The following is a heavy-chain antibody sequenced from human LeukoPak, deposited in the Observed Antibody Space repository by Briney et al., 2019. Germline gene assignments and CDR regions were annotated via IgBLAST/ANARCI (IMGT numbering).Heavy chain of an antibody. D-gene: IGHD3-10*01. CDR2: IVVGSGNT. CDR3: AARSYYYGSGSYGVFDY. CDR1: GFTFTSSA. Sequence: ASVKVSCKASGFTFTSSAMQWVRQARGQRLEWIGWIVVGSGNTNYAQKFQERVTITRDMSTSTAYMELSSLRSEDTAVYYCAARSYYYGSGSYGVFDYWGQGTLVTVSS. J-gene: IGHJ4*02. V-gene: IGHV1-58*02.